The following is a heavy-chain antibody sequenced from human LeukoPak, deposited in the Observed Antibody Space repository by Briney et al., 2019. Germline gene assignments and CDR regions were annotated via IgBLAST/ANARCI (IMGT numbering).Heavy chain of an antibody. CDR3: AKGWDFDY. V-gene: IGHV3-23*01. D-gene: IGHD6-19*01. CDR2: ISGSGGST. CDR1: GFTFRSHD. Sequence: GGSLRLSCAASGFTFRSHDMSWVRQAPGKGLEWVSGISGSGGSTFYADSVKGRFTISRDNSKNTLYLQMNSLRAEDTAVYYCAKGWDFDYWGQGTLVTVSS. J-gene: IGHJ4*02.